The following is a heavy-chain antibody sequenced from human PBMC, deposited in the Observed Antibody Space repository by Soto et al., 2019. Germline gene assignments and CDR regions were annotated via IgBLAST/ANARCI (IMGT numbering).Heavy chain of an antibody. CDR3: ARNSDCSSTSCPENWFDP. Sequence: SETLSLTCTVSGGSISSGGYYWSWIRQHPGKGLEWIGYIYYSGSTYYKPSLKSRVTISVDTSKNQFSLKLSSVTAADTAVYYRARNSDCSSTSCPENWFDPWGQGTLVTVSS. CDR2: IYYSGST. J-gene: IGHJ5*02. CDR1: GGSISSGGYY. V-gene: IGHV4-31*03. D-gene: IGHD2-2*01.